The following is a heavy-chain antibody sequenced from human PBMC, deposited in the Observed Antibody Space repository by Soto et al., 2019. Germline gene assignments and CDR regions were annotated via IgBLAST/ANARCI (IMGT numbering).Heavy chain of an antibody. V-gene: IGHV1-8*01. CDR1: GYTFTSYD. J-gene: IGHJ4*02. D-gene: IGHD3-10*01. CDR2: MNPNSGNT. CDR3: ARGRRGFGELSY. Sequence: ASVKVSCKASGYTFTSYDINWVRQATGQGLEWMGWMNPNSGNTGYAQKFQGRVTMTRNTSISTAYMELSSLRSEDTAVYYCARGRRGFGELSYWGQGTLVTVSS.